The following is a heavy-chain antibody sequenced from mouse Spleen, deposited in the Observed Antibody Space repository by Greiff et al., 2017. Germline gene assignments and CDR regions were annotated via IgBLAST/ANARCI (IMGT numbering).Heavy chain of an antibody. D-gene: IGHD2-4*01. Sequence: VQVVESGAELARPGASVKLSCKASGYTFTSYGISWVKQRTGQGLEWIGEIYPRSGNTYYNEKFKGKATLTADKSSSTAYMELRSLTSEDSAVYFCAGGSTMITGDAMDYWGQGTSVTVSS. CDR2: IYPRSGNT. J-gene: IGHJ4*01. CDR1: GYTFTSYG. CDR3: AGGSTMITGDAMDY. V-gene: IGHV1-81*01.